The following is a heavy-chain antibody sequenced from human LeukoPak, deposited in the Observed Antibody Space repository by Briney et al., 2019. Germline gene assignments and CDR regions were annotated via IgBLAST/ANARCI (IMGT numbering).Heavy chain of an antibody. CDR3: ATAWAYCSSTSCSFDY. D-gene: IGHD2-2*01. Sequence: ASVKVSCKVSGYTLTELSMHWVRQAPGKGLEWVGGFDPEDGETIYAQKFQGRVTMTEDTSTDTAYMELSSLRSEDTAVYYCATAWAYCSSTSCSFDYWGQGTLVTVSS. V-gene: IGHV1-24*01. J-gene: IGHJ4*02. CDR1: GYTLTELS. CDR2: FDPEDGET.